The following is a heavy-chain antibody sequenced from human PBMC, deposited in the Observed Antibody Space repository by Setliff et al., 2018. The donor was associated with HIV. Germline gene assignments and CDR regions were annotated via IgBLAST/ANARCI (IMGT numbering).Heavy chain of an antibody. CDR1: GGSFSGYY. CDR2: INHSGST. V-gene: IGHV4-34*01. J-gene: IGHJ3*02. Sequence: SETLSLTCAVYGGSFSGYYWSWIRQPPGKGLEWIGEINHSGSTNYNPSLKSRVTISVDTSKNQFSLKLSSVTAADTAVYYCASDTGATPDAFDIWGQGTMVT. CDR3: ASDTGATPDAFDI. D-gene: IGHD1-26*01.